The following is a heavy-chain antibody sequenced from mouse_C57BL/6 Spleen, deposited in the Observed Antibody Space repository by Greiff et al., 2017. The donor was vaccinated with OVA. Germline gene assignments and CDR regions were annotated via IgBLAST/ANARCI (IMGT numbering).Heavy chain of an antibody. J-gene: IGHJ4*01. CDR3: TRAYGYPTLYAMDY. Sequence: QVQLQQSGAELVRPGASVTLSCKASGYTFTDYEMHWVKQTPVHGLEWIGAIDPETGGTAYNQKFKGKAILTADKSSSTAYMELRSLTSEDSAVYYCTRAYGYPTLYAMDYWGQGTSVTVSS. CDR2: IDPETGGT. V-gene: IGHV1-15*01. CDR1: GYTFTDYE. D-gene: IGHD2-2*01.